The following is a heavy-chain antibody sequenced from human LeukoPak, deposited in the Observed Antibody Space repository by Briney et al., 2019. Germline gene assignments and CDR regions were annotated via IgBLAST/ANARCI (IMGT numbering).Heavy chain of an antibody. CDR3: AKGWFADNWFDP. D-gene: IGHD3-10*01. CDR1: GYTFTGYY. V-gene: IGHV1-2*02. CDR2: INPNTGGT. Sequence: ASVKVSCKASGYTFTGYYMHWVRRAPGQGLEWMGWINPNTGGTNYAQKFQGRVTMTRGTSISTAYMELRRLRSDDTAVYYCAKGWFADNWFDPWGQGTLVTVSS. J-gene: IGHJ5*02.